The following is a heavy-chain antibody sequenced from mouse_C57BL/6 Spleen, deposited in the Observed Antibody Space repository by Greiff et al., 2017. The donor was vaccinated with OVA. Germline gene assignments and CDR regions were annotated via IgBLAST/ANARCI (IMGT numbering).Heavy chain of an antibody. CDR1: GFTFSSYA. Sequence: EVKLVESGGGLVKPGGSLKLSCAASGFTFSSYAMSWVRQTPEKRLEWVATISDGGSYTYYTDNVKGRFTISRDNAKNNLYLQMSHLKSEDTAMYYCARGGGNYVGFDYWGQGTTLTVSS. J-gene: IGHJ2*01. D-gene: IGHD2-1*01. CDR3: ARGGGNYVGFDY. V-gene: IGHV5-4*03. CDR2: ISDGGSYT.